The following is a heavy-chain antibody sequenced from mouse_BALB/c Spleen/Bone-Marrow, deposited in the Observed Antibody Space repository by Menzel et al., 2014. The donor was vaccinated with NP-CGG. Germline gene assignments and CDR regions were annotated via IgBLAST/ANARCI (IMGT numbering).Heavy chain of an antibody. Sequence: QVQLKQSGPELVKPGSSVRISCKASGYTFTSYYIHWVKQRPGQGLVWIGWIYPGNVNTNYNEKFEDKATLTADKSSSTAYMHLSSLTSEDSAVYFCARGDYYRSPMDYWGQGTSVTVSS. CDR3: ARGDYYRSPMDY. J-gene: IGHJ4*01. CDR2: IYPGNVNT. V-gene: IGHV1S56*01. CDR1: GYTFTSYY. D-gene: IGHD2-14*01.